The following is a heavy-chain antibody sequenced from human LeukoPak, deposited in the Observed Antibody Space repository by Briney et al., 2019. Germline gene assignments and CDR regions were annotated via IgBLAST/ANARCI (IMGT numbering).Heavy chain of an antibody. CDR3: ASTRYGTDDFDY. D-gene: IGHD3-9*01. CDR1: GGSISSYY. J-gene: IGHJ4*02. V-gene: IGHV4-59*01. CDR2: IYYSGST. Sequence: SDTLSLTCTVSGGSISSYYWSWIRQPPGKGLEWIGYIYYSGSTNYNPSLKSRVTISVDTSKNQFSLKLSSVTAADTAVYYCASTRYGTDDFDYWGQGTLVTVSS.